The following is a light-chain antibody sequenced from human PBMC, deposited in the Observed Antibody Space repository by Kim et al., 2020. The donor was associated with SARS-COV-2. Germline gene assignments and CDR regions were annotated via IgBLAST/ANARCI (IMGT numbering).Light chain of an antibody. CDR3: QQYGTSPYT. CDR1: QSVTSNY. J-gene: IGKJ2*01. CDR2: GTS. Sequence: EIVLTQSPGTLSLFPGERTTLSCRASQSVTSNYLAWYQQKPGQAPRLLIYGTSRRTTGIPDRFSGSGSETDFTLTISRLKPEDFAVYYCQQYGTSPYTFGQGTKLEI. V-gene: IGKV3-20*01.